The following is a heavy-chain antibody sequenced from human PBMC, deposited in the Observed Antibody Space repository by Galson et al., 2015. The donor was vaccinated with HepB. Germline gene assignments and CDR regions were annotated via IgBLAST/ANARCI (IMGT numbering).Heavy chain of an antibody. J-gene: IGHJ4*02. V-gene: IGHV5-10-1*01. CDR2: IGPSDSYT. D-gene: IGHD2-2*01. CDR3: ARLTLLGYCSSTSCQDY. CDR1: GYSFTSYW. Sequence: QSGAEVKKPGESLRISCKGSGYSFTSYWIGWVRQMPGKGLEWMGRIGPSDSYTNYSPSFQGHVTISADKSISTAYLQWSSLKASDTAMYYCARLTLLGYCSSTSCQDYWGQGTLVTVSS.